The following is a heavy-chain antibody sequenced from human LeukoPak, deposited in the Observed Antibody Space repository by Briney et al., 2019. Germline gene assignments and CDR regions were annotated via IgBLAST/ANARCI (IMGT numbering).Heavy chain of an antibody. CDR2: ISGSGGST. CDR1: GFTFSSYA. J-gene: IGHJ4*02. D-gene: IGHD2-2*01. CDR3: AKASSTPWCSSTSCPLF. Sequence: GGSLRLSCAASGFTFSSYAMSLVRQAPGKGLEWVSAISGSGGSTYYADSVKGRFTISRDNSKNTLYLQMNSLRAEDTAVYYCAKASSTPWCSSTSCPLFWGQGTLVTVSS. V-gene: IGHV3-23*01.